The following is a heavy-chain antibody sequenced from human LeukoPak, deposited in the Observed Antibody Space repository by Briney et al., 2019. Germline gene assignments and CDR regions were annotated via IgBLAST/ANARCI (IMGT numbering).Heavy chain of an antibody. J-gene: IGHJ5*02. Sequence: PSETLSLTCTVSGGSITSTYYWGWIRQPPGKGLEWIGSISHSGNTYYNPSLKSRVTISVDTSKNHFSLNLSAVTAADTAVYYCARDGYSYGNNWFDPWGQGTLVTVSS. CDR1: GGSITSTYY. CDR3: ARDGYSYGNNWFDP. D-gene: IGHD5-18*01. V-gene: IGHV4-38-2*02. CDR2: ISHSGNT.